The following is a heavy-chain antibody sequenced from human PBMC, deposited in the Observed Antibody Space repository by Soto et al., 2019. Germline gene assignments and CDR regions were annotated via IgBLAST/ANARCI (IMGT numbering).Heavy chain of an antibody. CDR2: INSDGSST. D-gene: IGHD3-10*01. CDR1: GFTFSSYW. J-gene: IGHJ4*02. V-gene: IGHV3-74*01. CDR3: AKNRQFRSYYESAGHYDN. Sequence: GGSLRLSCAASGFTFSSYWMHWVRQAPGKGLEWVSRINSDGSSTSYADSVKGRFTISRDNSKNTLYLQMNSLRAEDTAIYYCAKNRQFRSYYESAGHYDNWGQGTLVTVSS.